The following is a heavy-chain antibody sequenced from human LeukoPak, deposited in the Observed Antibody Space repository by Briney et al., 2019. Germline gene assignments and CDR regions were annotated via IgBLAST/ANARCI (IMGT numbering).Heavy chain of an antibody. Sequence: SETLSLTCAVSGGSISSSNWWSWVRQPPGKGLEWIGEIYHSGSTNYNPSLKSRVTISVDKSKNQFSLKLSSVTAADTAVYYCARDSGTTGEVKFDPWGQGTLVTVSS. CDR1: GGSISSSNW. CDR2: IYHSGST. CDR3: ARDSGTTGEVKFDP. D-gene: IGHD3-10*01. V-gene: IGHV4-4*02. J-gene: IGHJ5*02.